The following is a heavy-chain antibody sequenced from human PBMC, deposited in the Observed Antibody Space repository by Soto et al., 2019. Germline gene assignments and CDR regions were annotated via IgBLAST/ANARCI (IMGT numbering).Heavy chain of an antibody. D-gene: IGHD6-13*01. CDR1: VGSVKCYY. V-gene: IGHV4-34*01. CDR3: ARGSHLQQLTPFDY. J-gene: IGHJ4*02. CDR2: INHSGST. Sequence: SETMALRWAFYVGSVKCYYGSGVRQPTGKGLEWIGEINHSGSTNYNPSLKSRVTISVDTSKNQFSLKLSSVTAADTAVYYCARGSHLQQLTPFDYWGQGILVTVSS.